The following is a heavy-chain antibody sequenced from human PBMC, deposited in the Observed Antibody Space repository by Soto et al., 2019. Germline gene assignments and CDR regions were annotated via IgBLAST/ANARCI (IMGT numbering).Heavy chain of an antibody. CDR2: IQFDGSKT. D-gene: IGHD5-12*01. CDR1: GFTFSSHG. Sequence: QVQLVESGGGVVQPGTSLRLSCAASGFTFSSHGMRWVRQAPGKGLEWVAVIQFDGSKTYYADSVKGRFTISRDNSKNTLYLQMNSLRTEDSAVYYCANDVDNTWSLGHGMDVWGQGTTVTVSS. J-gene: IGHJ6*02. CDR3: ANDVDNTWSLGHGMDV. V-gene: IGHV3-30*18.